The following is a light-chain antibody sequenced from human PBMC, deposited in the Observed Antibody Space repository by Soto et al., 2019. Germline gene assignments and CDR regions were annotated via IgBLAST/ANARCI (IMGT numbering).Light chain of an antibody. CDR1: QSVSSSY. CDR2: GAS. V-gene: IGKV3-20*01. CDR3: QQDGSSPYS. Sequence: EVALTQSPGTLSLSPGERATLSCRASQSVSSSYLAWYQHKPGQAPRLLSYGASSRATGIPDRFSGSGSGTDFTLTISRLEPEDFAVYYCQQDGSSPYSFGQGTKLVTK. J-gene: IGKJ2*03.